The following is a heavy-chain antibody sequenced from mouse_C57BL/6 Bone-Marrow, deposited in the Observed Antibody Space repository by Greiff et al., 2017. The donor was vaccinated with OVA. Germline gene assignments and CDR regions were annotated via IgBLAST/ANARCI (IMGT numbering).Heavy chain of an antibody. V-gene: IGHV1-50*01. CDR3: ASLLPDFDY. CDR2: IDPSDSYT. Sequence: QVQLQQPGAELVKPGASVKLSCKASGYTFTSYWMQWVKQRPGQGLEWIGEIDPSDSYTNYNQKFKGKATLTVEPSSSTAYMQLSSLTSEDSAVYYCASLLPDFDYWGQGTTLTVSS. D-gene: IGHD1-2*01. CDR1: GYTFTSYW. J-gene: IGHJ2*01.